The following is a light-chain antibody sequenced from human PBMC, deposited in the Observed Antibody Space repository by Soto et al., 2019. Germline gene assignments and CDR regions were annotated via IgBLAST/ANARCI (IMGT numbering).Light chain of an antibody. V-gene: IGLV2-8*01. Sequence: QSVLTQPPSASGSPGQSVTISCTRTSSDVGGYNYVSWYQQHPGKAPKLMIYEVNKRPSGVPDRFSGSKSGNTASLTVSGLQAEDEADYCCSSYAGSNNVVFGGGTKLTVL. CDR3: SSYAGSNNVV. CDR2: EVN. J-gene: IGLJ2*01. CDR1: SSDVGGYNY.